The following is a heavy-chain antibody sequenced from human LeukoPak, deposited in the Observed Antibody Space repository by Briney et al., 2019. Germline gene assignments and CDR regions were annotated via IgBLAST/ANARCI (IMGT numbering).Heavy chain of an antibody. CDR1: GGSISSSSYY. CDR2: IYYSGST. J-gene: IGHJ3*01. CDR3: AKPSNYYGSATDAFDF. D-gene: IGHD3-10*01. V-gene: IGHV4-39*07. Sequence: SETLSLTCTVSGGSISSSSYYWGWIRQPPGKGLEWIGSIYYSGSTYYNPSLKGRVTISVDTSKNHFSLKLNSVTAADTAVYYCAKPSNYYGSATDAFDFWGQGTMVTVSS.